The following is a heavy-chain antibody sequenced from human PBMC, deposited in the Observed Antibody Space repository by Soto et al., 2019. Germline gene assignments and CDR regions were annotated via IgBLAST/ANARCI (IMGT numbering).Heavy chain of an antibody. CDR2: ISAYNGET. V-gene: IGHV1-18*01. J-gene: IGHJ4*02. Sequence: QVQLVQSGPEVKKPGASAKVSCKASGYTFSNYGISWMRQVPGQGLEWMGWISAYNGETKYAQKFQGRVSMTTDTSTNTAYRELGSLRSDDTAVYYCARASGTGVGTTSYWGQGTLVTVSS. CDR1: GYTFSNYG. CDR3: ARASGTGVGTTSY. D-gene: IGHD1-26*01.